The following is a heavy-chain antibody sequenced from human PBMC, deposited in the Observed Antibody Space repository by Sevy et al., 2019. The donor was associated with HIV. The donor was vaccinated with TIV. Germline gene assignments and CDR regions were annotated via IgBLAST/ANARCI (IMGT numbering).Heavy chain of an antibody. CDR2: IKQDGSEK. V-gene: IGHV3-7*01. J-gene: IGHJ6*02. Sequence: GGSLRLSCAASGFTFSSYWMSWVRQAPGKGLEWVANIKQDGSEKYYVDSVKGRFTISRDNAKNSLYLQMNSQRAEDTAVYYCARVQTPYYDFWSGYSAYYYYGMDVWGQGTTVTVSS. D-gene: IGHD3-3*01. CDR1: GFTFSSYW. CDR3: ARVQTPYYDFWSGYSAYYYYGMDV.